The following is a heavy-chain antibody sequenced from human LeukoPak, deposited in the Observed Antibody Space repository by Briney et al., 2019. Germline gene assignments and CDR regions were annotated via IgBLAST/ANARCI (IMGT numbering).Heavy chain of an antibody. CDR3: ARGSVESSPMETTYYYYGMDV. Sequence: GASVKASGNASGYTVTSYDINWVPQATGQELEWMGWMNPNSVNTVYAHKLQGRGTSTRNTSISTAYMELRSLRSEDTAVHYCARGSVESSPMETTYYYYGMDVWGQGTTVTVSS. CDR1: GYTVTSYD. V-gene: IGHV1-8*01. CDR2: MNPNSVNT. J-gene: IGHJ6*02. D-gene: IGHD1-7*01.